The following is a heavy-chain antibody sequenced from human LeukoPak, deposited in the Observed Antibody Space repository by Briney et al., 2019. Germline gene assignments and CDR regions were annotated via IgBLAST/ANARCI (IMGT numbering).Heavy chain of an antibody. CDR3: ARDSDRKRSWFDP. V-gene: IGHV4-39*07. CDR2: IYYSGST. J-gene: IGHJ5*02. Sequence: SETLSLTCTVSGGSISSSSYYWGWIRQPPGKGLEWIGSIYYSGSTYYNPSLKSRVTISVDTSKNQFSLKLSSVTAADTAVYYCARDSDRKRSWFDPWGQGTLVTVSS. D-gene: IGHD3-10*01. CDR1: GGSISSSSYY.